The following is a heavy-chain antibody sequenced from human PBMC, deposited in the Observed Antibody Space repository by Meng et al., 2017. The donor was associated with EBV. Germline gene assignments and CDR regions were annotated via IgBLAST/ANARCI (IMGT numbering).Heavy chain of an antibody. D-gene: IGHD1-20*01. CDR1: GGTCRSYA. CDR3: ARAPDNWNDGPYY. J-gene: IGHJ4*02. CDR2: IIPTFGTA. Sequence: QDGDEVEKPGFVEDVSWLGSGGTCRSYAICCVRQAPVQERQWMGGIIPTFGTANYAQKFQGRVTITADESTSTAYMELRSLRSEDTAMYYCARAPDNWNDGPYYWGQGTLVTVSS. V-gene: IGHV1-69*01.